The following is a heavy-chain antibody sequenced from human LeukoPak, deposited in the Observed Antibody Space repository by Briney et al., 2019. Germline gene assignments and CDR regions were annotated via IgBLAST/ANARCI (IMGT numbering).Heavy chain of an antibody. Sequence: GGSLRLSCAASGFTFDDYAMHWVRQAPGKGLEWVSGISWNSGSIGYADSVKGRFTISRDNAKNSLYLQMNSLRAKDTALYYCAKVAIVGATYYFDYWGQGTLVTVSS. CDR1: GFTFDDYA. J-gene: IGHJ4*02. V-gene: IGHV3-9*01. CDR2: ISWNSGSI. D-gene: IGHD1-26*01. CDR3: AKVAIVGATYYFDY.